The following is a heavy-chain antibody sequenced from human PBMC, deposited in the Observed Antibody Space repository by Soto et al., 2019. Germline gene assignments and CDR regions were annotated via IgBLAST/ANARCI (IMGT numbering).Heavy chain of an antibody. CDR1: GFTFISYG. D-gene: IGHD3-10*01. CDR2: IWYDGSNK. CDR3: ARAYYGSHTRAIRPYYYGMHV. V-gene: IGHV3-30*19. Sequence: GGSLRLSGAASGFTFISYGMHWVRQAPGKGLEGVAVIWYDGSNKYYADSVKGRFTISRDNSKNTLYLQMNSLRAEDTAVYYCARAYYGSHTRAIRPYYYGMHVWGKGTTVTVYS. J-gene: IGHJ6*04.